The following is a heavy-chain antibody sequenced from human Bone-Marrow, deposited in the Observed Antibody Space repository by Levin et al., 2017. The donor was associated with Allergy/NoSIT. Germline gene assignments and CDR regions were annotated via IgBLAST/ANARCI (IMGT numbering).Heavy chain of an antibody. J-gene: IGHJ6*02. V-gene: IGHV4-39*01. CDR3: ATWRRIETTVPRLNYYYGMEV. Sequence: SETLSLTCTVSSGSLRSAEYFLGWVRQAPGKGLEWIGCLSYSGDTSYNPSLLSRVTISGDTSKRQFSLKMTSVTAADTALYYCATWRRIETTVPRLNYYYGMEVWGQGTTVTVSS. CDR1: SGSLRSAEYF. CDR2: LSYSGDT. D-gene: IGHD4-11*01.